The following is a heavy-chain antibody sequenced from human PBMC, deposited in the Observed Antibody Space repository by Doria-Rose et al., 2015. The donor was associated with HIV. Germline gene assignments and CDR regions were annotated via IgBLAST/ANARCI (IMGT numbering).Heavy chain of an antibody. J-gene: IGHJ4*02. CDR3: ARELRLNTYYFDY. CDR2: SYCSGSA. D-gene: IGHD5-12*01. Sequence: QVQPQESGPGLVKSSQTLSLTCTVSGVSISSGDYYWSWIRQPPGKGPEWIGYSYCSGSAYYNPSLKSRVTISIDTSKNQFSLKLSSVTAADTAAYYCARELRLNTYYFDYWGQGTLVSVSS. V-gene: IGHV4-30-4*08. CDR1: GVSISSGDYY.